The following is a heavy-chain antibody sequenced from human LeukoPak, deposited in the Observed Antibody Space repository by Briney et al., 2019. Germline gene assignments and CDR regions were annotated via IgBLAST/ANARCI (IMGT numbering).Heavy chain of an antibody. Sequence: GGSLRLSCAASGFTFNTYAMSWVRQAPGKGLEWVSGISGSGGYTYYAGSVKGRFTISRDNSKNTLYLQMNSLRAEDTAIYYCAKDRPNYYDSSGHYYRRGGDYWGQGTLVTVSS. CDR2: ISGSGGYT. CDR1: GFTFNTYA. D-gene: IGHD3-22*01. CDR3: AKDRPNYYDSSGHYYRRGGDY. J-gene: IGHJ4*02. V-gene: IGHV3-23*01.